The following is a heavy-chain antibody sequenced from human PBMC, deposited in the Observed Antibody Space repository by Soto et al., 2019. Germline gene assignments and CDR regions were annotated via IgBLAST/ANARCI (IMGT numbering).Heavy chain of an antibody. Sequence: SETLSLTCTVSGGSISSGSSYWGWVRQPPGKGLEWIGEISHSGSTNYNPSLKSRVSISIDKSQNQFTLDLTSVTAADTAVYYCARGGWYRDYWGQGTQVTVSS. CDR3: ARGGWYRDY. J-gene: IGHJ4*02. V-gene: IGHV4-39*06. D-gene: IGHD6-19*01. CDR1: GGSISSGSSY. CDR2: ISHSGST.